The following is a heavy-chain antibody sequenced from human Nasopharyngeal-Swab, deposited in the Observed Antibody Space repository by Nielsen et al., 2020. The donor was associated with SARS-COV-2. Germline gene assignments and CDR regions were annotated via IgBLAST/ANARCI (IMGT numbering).Heavy chain of an antibody. V-gene: IGHV3-33*01. CDR2: IWYDGTNK. J-gene: IGHJ4*02. CDR1: GFSVTSHG. D-gene: IGHD3-22*01. CDR3: HLSSGYDGYINY. Sequence: GGSLRLSCKASGFSVTSHGMHWVRQAPGKGQEWVAVIWYDGTNKFYADSVKGRFTISRDNSKNTLYLQMNSLRAEDTAMYYCHLSSGYDGYINYWGQGTLVTVSS.